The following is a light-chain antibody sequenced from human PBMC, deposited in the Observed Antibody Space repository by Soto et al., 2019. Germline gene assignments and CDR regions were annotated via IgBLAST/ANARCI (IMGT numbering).Light chain of an antibody. V-gene: IGKV1-12*01. CDR1: QGISSR. CDR3: QQSNSFPLT. CDR2: AAS. Sequence: DIQMTQSPSSVSASVGDRVTITCRASQGISSRLAWYQQKPGKAPNLLIYAASSLQSGVPSRFSGSGSETDFTLTIGSLQPEDFXTYYCQQSNSFPLTFGGGTKVEIK. J-gene: IGKJ4*01.